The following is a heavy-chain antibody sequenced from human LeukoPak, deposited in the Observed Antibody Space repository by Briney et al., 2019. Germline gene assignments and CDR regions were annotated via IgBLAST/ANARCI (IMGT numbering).Heavy chain of an antibody. CDR1: GFTFSSYG. CDR3: AKKGATTGDFDY. J-gene: IGHJ4*02. D-gene: IGHD1-26*01. CDR2: VSGSGDAT. V-gene: IGHV3-23*01. Sequence: GGSLRLSCVASGFTFSSYGMSWVRQASVKRLEWVSAVSGSGDATYYADSVKGRFTISRDNSKNTLYLQMNSLRAEDTAVYYCAKKGATTGDFDYWGQGTLVTVSS.